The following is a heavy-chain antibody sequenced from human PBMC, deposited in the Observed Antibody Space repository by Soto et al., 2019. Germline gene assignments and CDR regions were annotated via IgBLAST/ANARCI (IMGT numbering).Heavy chain of an antibody. CDR3: ARVVKGGYCSSTTWYQEYFQH. CDR1: EYTVTYYY. Sequence: ASVKVSCKSSEYTVTYYYIHWVRQAPGQGLEWMGLINPSGGSTSYAQKFQGRVTMTRDTSTSTVYMELSSLRSEDTAVYYCARVVKGGYCSSTTWYQEYFQHWRQGTLVSVSS. D-gene: IGHD2-2*01. CDR2: INPSGGST. J-gene: IGHJ1*01. V-gene: IGHV1-46*01.